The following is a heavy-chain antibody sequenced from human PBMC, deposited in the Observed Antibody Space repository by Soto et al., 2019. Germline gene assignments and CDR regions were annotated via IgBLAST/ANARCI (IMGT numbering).Heavy chain of an antibody. CDR1: GFTFDDYA. V-gene: IGHV3-9*01. D-gene: IGHD4-17*01. Sequence: EVQLVESGGGLVQPGRSLRLSCAASGFTFDDYAMHWVRQAPGKGLEWVSGISWNSGSIGYADSVKGRFTISRDNAKNSLYLQMNSLRAEDTALYYCAKDGADYAHYGAYYFDYWGQGTLVTVSS. CDR2: ISWNSGSI. J-gene: IGHJ4*02. CDR3: AKDGADYAHYGAYYFDY.